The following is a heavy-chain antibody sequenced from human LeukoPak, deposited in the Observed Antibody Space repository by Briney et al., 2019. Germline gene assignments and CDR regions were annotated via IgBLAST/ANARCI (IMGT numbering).Heavy chain of an antibody. D-gene: IGHD3-16*02. V-gene: IGHV1-69*13. J-gene: IGHJ4*02. CDR1: GGTFSSYA. CDR3: ARDYRSYYFDY. Sequence: ASVKVSSKASGGTFSSYAISWVRQAPGQGLEWMGGIIPIFGTANYAQKFQGRVTITADESTSTAYMELSSLRSEDTAVYYCARDYRSYYFDYWGQGTLVTVSS. CDR2: IIPIFGTA.